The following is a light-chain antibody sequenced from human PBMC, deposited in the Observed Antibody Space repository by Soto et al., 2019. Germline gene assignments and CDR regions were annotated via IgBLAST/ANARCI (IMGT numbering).Light chain of an antibody. J-gene: IGLJ3*02. V-gene: IGLV2-8*01. Sequence: HSALTQPPSASGSPGQSVTISCTGTSSDVGDYNFVSWFQQHPGKAPKLMIYEVSKRPSGVPDRFSGSKSGNTASLTVSGLQAEDEADYYCSSYAGSNNWVFGGGTKLTVL. CDR1: SSDVGDYNF. CDR2: EVS. CDR3: SSYAGSNNWV.